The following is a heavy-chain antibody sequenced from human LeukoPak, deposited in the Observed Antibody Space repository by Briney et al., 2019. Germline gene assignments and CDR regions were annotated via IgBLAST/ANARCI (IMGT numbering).Heavy chain of an antibody. CDR2: ISYDGSNK. Sequence: GRSLRLSCAASGFTFSNYAMHWVRQAPGKGLEWVAVISYDGSNKYYADSVRGRFTISRDNSKNTLYLQMNSLRAEDTAVYYCASNYYDSSGYYWAPYYYYGMDVWGQGTTVTVSS. J-gene: IGHJ6*02. CDR3: ASNYYDSSGYYWAPYYYYGMDV. D-gene: IGHD3-22*01. CDR1: GFTFSNYA. V-gene: IGHV3-30-3*01.